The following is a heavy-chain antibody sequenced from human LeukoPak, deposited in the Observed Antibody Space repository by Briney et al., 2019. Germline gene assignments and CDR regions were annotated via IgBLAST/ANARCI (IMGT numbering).Heavy chain of an antibody. CDR3: ARALQWELHIDY. V-gene: IGHV1-2*02. J-gene: IGHJ4*02. CDR1: GYTFTGYY. CDR2: INPNSGGT. Sequence: ASVTVSCKASGYTFTGYYMHWVRQAPGQGLEWMGWINPNSGGTNYAQKFQGRVTMTKDTSISTAYMELSRLRSDDTAVYYCARALQWELHIDYWGQGTLVTVSS. D-gene: IGHD1-26*01.